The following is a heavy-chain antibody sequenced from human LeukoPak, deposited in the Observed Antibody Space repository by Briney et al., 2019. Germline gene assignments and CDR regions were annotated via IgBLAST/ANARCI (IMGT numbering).Heavy chain of an antibody. CDR1: GFTFSSSW. D-gene: IGHD4-17*01. Sequence: GGSLRLSCAASGFTFSSSWMYWVRQAPGKGLVWVSRINSDESITTYADSVKGRFTISRDNAKNTLYLQMNSLRAEDTAVYYCAREGRYGDYSNWFDPWGQGTLVTVSS. CDR2: INSDESIT. J-gene: IGHJ5*02. CDR3: AREGRYGDYSNWFDP. V-gene: IGHV3-74*01.